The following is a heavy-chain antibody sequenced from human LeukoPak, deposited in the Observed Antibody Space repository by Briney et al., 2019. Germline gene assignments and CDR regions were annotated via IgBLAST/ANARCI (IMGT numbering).Heavy chain of an antibody. J-gene: IGHJ4*02. CDR1: GFSFSTYA. CDR3: ARYGVSSSTSYIDF. Sequence: GGSLRLSCAASGFSFSTYAMNWVRQAPGEGLKWVSCITSDSAYIYYVDSVKGRFTVSRDNAKNSLYLQMDSLRAEDTAVYYCARYGVSSSTSYIDFWGQGTLVTVSS. D-gene: IGHD2-2*01. V-gene: IGHV3-21*01. CDR2: ITSDSAYI.